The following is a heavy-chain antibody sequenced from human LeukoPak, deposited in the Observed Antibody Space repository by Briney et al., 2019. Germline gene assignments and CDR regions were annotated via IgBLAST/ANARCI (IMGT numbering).Heavy chain of an antibody. D-gene: IGHD1-26*01. CDR1: GGSISSGGYY. Sequence: ASETLSLTCTVSGGSISSGGYYWSWIRQHPGKGLEWIGYIYYSGSTYYNPSLKSRVTISVDMSKNQFSLNLRSVTAADTAVYYCARDGGIVGTTTRFDPWGQGTLVTVSS. J-gene: IGHJ5*02. V-gene: IGHV4-31*03. CDR3: ARDGGIVGTTTRFDP. CDR2: IYYSGST.